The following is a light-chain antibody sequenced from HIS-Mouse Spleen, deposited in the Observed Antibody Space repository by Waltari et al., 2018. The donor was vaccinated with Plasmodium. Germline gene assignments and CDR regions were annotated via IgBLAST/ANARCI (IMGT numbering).Light chain of an antibody. V-gene: IGKV3-20*01. CDR2: GAS. CDR3: QQYGSSPYT. Sequence: DIVLTQSPGTLSLSPGARATLSCRASQSVSSSYLAWYQQNPAQAPRLLIYGASSRATGIPDRFSGSGAGTDFTLTISRLEPEDYAVYYCQQYGSSPYTFGQGTKLAIK. J-gene: IGKJ2*01. CDR1: QSVSSSY.